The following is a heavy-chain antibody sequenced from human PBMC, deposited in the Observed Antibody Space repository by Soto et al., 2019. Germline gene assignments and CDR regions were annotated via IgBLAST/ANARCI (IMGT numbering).Heavy chain of an antibody. CDR1: GYTFTSYA. J-gene: IGHJ5*02. Sequence: ASVKVSCKASGYTFTSYAMHWVRQAPGQRLEWMGWINAGNGNTKYSQKFQGRVTITRDTSASTGYMELSSLRSEDTAVYYCARGSGSPLRLDPWGQGTLVTVPQ. CDR2: INAGNGNT. V-gene: IGHV1-3*01. D-gene: IGHD1-26*01. CDR3: ARGSGSPLRLDP.